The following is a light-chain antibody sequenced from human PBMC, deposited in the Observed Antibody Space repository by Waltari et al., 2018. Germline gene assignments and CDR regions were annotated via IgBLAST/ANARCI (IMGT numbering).Light chain of an antibody. J-gene: IGLJ1*01. CDR3: SSYTSSSLYV. V-gene: IGLV2-14*01. CDR2: EVS. Sequence: QSALTQPASVSGSPGQSLTISCTGTSSDVGGYNYFSWYQQHPGKAPKLMIYEVSNRPSGVSNRFSGSKSGNTASLTISGLQAEDEADYYCSSYTSSSLYVFGTGTKVTVL. CDR1: SSDVGGYNY.